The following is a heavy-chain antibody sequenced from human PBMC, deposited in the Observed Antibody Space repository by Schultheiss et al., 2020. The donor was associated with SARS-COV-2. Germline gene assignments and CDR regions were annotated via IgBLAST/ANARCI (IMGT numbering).Heavy chain of an antibody. CDR1: GFTFSSYG. Sequence: GGSLRLSCAASGFTFSSYGMHWVRQAPGKGLEWVAVISYDGSNKYYADSVKGRFTISRDNSKNTLYLQMNSLRAEDTAVYYCAKGDLPIQLWLNYFDYWGQGTLVTVSS. J-gene: IGHJ4*02. CDR2: ISYDGSNK. CDR3: AKGDLPIQLWLNYFDY. V-gene: IGHV3-30*18. D-gene: IGHD5-18*01.